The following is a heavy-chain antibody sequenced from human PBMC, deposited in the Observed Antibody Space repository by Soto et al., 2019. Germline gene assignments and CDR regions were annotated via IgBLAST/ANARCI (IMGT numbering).Heavy chain of an antibody. CDR3: ARIRKKQLVLAGMAV. CDR1: GGSGSTGDGC. V-gene: IGHV4-61*08. D-gene: IGHD6-13*01. CDR2: ISYSGNT. J-gene: IGHJ6*04. Sequence: SETLSLRCTVAGGSGSTGDGCWSWIRQPPGKALEWIAYISYSGNTNYNLSLKIPVTIAVDTSKDQLSLKVTSVSAADTEVYYCARIRKKQLVLAGMAVRAKGTTVPVSP.